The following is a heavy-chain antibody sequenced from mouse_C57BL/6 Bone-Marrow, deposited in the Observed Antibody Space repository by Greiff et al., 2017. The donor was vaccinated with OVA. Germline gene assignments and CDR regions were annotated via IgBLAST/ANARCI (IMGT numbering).Heavy chain of an antibody. CDR2: INSDGSAI. CDR3: MRYGNYWCFDV. J-gene: IGHJ1*03. V-gene: IGHV11-2*01. CDR1: GFTFSGFW. D-gene: IGHD2-1*01. Sequence: EVQLVETGGGLVQPGGSRGLSCEGSGFTFSGFWMSWVRQTPGKTLEWIGDINSDGSAINYAPSIKDRFTIFRDNDKSTLYLQMSNVRSEDTATYFCMRYGNYWCFDVWGTGTTVTVSS.